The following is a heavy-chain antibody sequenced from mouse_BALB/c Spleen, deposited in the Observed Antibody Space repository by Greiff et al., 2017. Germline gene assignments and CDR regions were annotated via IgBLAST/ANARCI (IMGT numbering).Heavy chain of an antibody. CDR3: ARKAARATDYAMDY. J-gene: IGHJ4*01. Sequence: VQLVESGPGLVQPSQSLSITCTVSGFSLTSYGVHWVRQSPGKGLEWLGVIWSGGSTDYNAAFISRLSISKDNSKSQVFFKMNSLQANDTAIYYCARKAARATDYAMDYWGQGTSVTVSS. V-gene: IGHV2-2*02. CDR2: IWSGGST. D-gene: IGHD3-1*01. CDR1: GFSLTSYG.